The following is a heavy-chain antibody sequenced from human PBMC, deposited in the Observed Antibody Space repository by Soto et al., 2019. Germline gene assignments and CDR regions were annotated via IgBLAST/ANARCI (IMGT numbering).Heavy chain of an antibody. D-gene: IGHD3-9*01. Sequence: QLQLQESGPGLVKPSETLSLTCTVSGGSISNTAFYWAWIRQPPGKGLEWIGNIYYTGSTYYNPSLQSRVPQCLDTSKYQFSLKVNFVTDADTALYYWAKTHPLDMLSGFHWGEGTLIPVSS. V-gene: IGHV4-39*01. CDR2: IYYTGST. CDR1: GGSISNTAFY. CDR3: AKTHPLDMLSGFH. J-gene: IGHJ4*02.